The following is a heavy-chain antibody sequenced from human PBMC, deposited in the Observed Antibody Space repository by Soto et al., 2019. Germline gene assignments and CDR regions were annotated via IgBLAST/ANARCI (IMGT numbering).Heavy chain of an antibody. D-gene: IGHD3-22*01. CDR3: ARGWPRGIMIVVDSENFGLDV. V-gene: IGHV1-69*01. Sequence: QVQLMQSGAEVKKPGSSVKVSCKASGGTFDKYGFSWVRHAPGQGLEWMGGIIPLFGEPDYAQKFQDRVITTADESTATVYMQLSVLRSEDTAMYYCARGWPRGIMIVVDSENFGLDVCGQGTPVTVSS. CDR1: GGTFDKYG. CDR2: IIPLFGEP. J-gene: IGHJ6*02.